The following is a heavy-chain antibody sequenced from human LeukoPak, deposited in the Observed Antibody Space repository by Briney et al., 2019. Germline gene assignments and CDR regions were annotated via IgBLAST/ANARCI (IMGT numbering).Heavy chain of an antibody. CDR1: GFTFSSYG. CDR3: ARSNYQLLLSYYSYMDV. J-gene: IGHJ6*03. CDR2: IRYDGSNK. V-gene: IGHV3-30*02. D-gene: IGHD2-2*01. Sequence: GGSLRLSCAASGFTFSSYGMHWVRQAPGKGLEWVAFIRYDGSNKYYADSVKGRFTISRDNSNNTLYLQMNSLRAEDTAVYYCARSNYQLLLSYYSYMDVWGKGTTVTVSS.